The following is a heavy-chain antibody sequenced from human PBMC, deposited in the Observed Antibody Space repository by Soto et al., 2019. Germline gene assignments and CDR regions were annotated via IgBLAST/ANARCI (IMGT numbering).Heavy chain of an antibody. Sequence: GESLKISCKGSGYSFAVYWVTWVRQKPGKGLEWMGRIDPSDSQTYYSPSFRGHVTISVTKSITTVFLQWSSLRASDTAMYYCARQIYDSDTGPNFQYYFDSWGQGTPVTVSS. CDR2: IDPSDSQT. V-gene: IGHV5-10-1*01. CDR3: ARQIYDSDTGPNFQYYFDS. J-gene: IGHJ4*02. D-gene: IGHD3-22*01. CDR1: GYSFAVYW.